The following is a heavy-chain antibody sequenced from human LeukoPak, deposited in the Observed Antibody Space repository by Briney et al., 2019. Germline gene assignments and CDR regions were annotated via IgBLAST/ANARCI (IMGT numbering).Heavy chain of an antibody. CDR3: ARRRSPRYGMDV. V-gene: IGHV4-34*01. Sequence: TSETLSLTCAVYGGSLSGYYWSWIRQPPGKGLEWIGEINHSGCTNFNPSPKSRVTISVDTSKNQFSLKLSSVTAADTAVYLCARRRSPRYGMDVWGQGTTVTVSS. CDR2: INHSGCT. J-gene: IGHJ6*02. CDR1: GGSLSGYY. D-gene: IGHD6-19*01.